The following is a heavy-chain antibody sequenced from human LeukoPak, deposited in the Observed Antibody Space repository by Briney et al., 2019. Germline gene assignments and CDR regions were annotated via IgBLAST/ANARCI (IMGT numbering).Heavy chain of an antibody. J-gene: IGHJ4*01. CDR2: INPSGDGT. CDR1: GHTFTTYY. V-gene: IGHV1-46*01. Sequence: GASVKVSCKASGHTFTTYYVHLVRQAPGQGLEWMGVINPSGDGTNYPQRFQGRVTITRDTSANIAYMELSSLGSEDTAVYYCARVISDCANFNCFKGYFDYWGQGTPVTVSS. CDR3: ARVISDCANFNCFKGYFDY. D-gene: IGHD5/OR15-5a*01.